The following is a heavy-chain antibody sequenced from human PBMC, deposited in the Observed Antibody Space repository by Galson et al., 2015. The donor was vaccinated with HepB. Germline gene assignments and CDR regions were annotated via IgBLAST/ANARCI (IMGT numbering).Heavy chain of an antibody. J-gene: IGHJ5*01. V-gene: IGHV3-23*01. D-gene: IGHD5-18*01. CDR1: GFAFDSHA. Sequence: SLRLSCAASGFAFDSHAMSWVRQAPGRGLEWISGITGKGDSTFYADSVKGRFTVSEDNSNNMLYLQMNSLRAEDAGLYFCAKGYGLFGSWGQGILVTVSS. CDR2: ITGKGDST. CDR3: AKGYGLFGS.